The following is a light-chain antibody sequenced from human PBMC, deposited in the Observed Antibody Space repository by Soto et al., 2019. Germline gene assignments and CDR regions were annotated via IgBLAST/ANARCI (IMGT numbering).Light chain of an antibody. J-gene: IGKJ1*01. CDR1: QSLLHSNGYNY. CDR2: DVS. V-gene: IGKV2-28*01. CDR3: QQRSNWPRT. Sequence: DIVMTQSPLYLRVTPGEPACISCRSSQSLLHSNGYNYLDWYQQKPGQAPRLLIYDVSNRATGIPARFSGSGSGTDFTLTISSLEPEDFAVYYCQQRSNWPRTFGQGTKVDIK.